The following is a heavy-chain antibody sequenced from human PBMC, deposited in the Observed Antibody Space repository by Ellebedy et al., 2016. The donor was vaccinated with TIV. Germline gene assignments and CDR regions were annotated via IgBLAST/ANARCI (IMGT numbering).Heavy chain of an antibody. V-gene: IGHV1-2*02. J-gene: IGHJ4*02. D-gene: IGHD1-7*01. CDR1: GYTFTASY. CDR2: INPGSGAT. Sequence: AASVKVSCKASGYTFTASYLHWVRQAPGQGLEWMGWINPGSGATDYAQRFQGRVTLTRDTSINTAYMELSRLTSDDTAVYYCLRDRQGRNYQPGDCWGQGTLVTVSS. CDR3: LRDRQGRNYQPGDC.